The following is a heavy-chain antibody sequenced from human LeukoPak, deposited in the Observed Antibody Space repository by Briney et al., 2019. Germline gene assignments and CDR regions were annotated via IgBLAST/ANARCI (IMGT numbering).Heavy chain of an antibody. CDR1: GFTFSNNL. J-gene: IGHJ4*02. CDR3: ARGTGTTAYFDY. V-gene: IGHV3-11*06. CDR2: ISGSSGYT. Sequence: PGGSLRLSCAASGFTFSNNLMHWVRQGPGKGLEWVSYISGSSGYTKYADSVKGRFTISRDNAKNSLYLQVNSLRAEDTAVYYCARGTGTTAYFDYWGQGTLVTVSS. D-gene: IGHD1-1*01.